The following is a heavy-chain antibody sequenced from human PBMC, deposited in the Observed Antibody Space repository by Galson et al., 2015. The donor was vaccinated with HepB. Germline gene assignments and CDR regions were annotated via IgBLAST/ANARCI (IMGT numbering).Heavy chain of an antibody. CDR2: ISSQGVST. CDR3: ARDRSGSGWYRGAFDI. CDR1: GFTFSSYA. D-gene: IGHD6-19*01. V-gene: IGHV3-64*01. J-gene: IGHJ3*02. Sequence: SLRLSCAASGFTFSSYAIDWVRQAPGKGLEYVSGISSQGVSTYYANSVKGRFTISRDNSKNTVYLQMGSLRAEDMAAYYCARDRSGSGWYRGAFDIWGQGTVVTVSS.